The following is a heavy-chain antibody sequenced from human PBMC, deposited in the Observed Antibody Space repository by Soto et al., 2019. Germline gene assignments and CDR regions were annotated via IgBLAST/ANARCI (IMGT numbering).Heavy chain of an antibody. CDR3: ARPRDGHKGKNYYGMDV. J-gene: IGHJ6*02. Sequence: GESLKISCKGSGYSFTSYWIGWVRQMPGKGLEWMGIIYPGDSDTRYSPSFQGQVTISADKSIRTAYLQWSSLKASDTAMYYCARPRDGHKGKNYYGMDVWGQGTTVTLSS. CDR2: IYPGDSDT. CDR1: GYSFTSYW. V-gene: IGHV5-51*01.